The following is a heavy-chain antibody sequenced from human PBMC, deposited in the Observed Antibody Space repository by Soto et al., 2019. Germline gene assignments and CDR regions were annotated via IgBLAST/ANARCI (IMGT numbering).Heavy chain of an antibody. V-gene: IGHV1-46*01. J-gene: IGHJ4*02. D-gene: IGHD3-22*01. CDR3: AREDCGGDCYPPPMIVVVIKPGFDY. CDR2: INPSGGST. CDR1: GYTFTSYY. Sequence: ASVKVSCKASGYTFTSYYMHWVRQAPGQGLEWMGIINPSGGSTSYAQKFQGRVTMTRDTSTSTVYMELSSLRSEDTAVYYCAREDCGGDCYPPPMIVVVIKPGFDYWGQGTLVTVSS.